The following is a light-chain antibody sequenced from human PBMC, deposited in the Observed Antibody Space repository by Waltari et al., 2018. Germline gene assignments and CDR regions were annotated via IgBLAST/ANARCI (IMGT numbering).Light chain of an antibody. Sequence: DIQMTRSPSTLSASVGDRVTITCRASQSISSWLAWYQQKPGKAPKLLIYDASSLESGVPSRFSGSGSGTEFTLTISSLQPDDFATYYCQQYNGYSPWTFGQGTKVEIK. CDR1: QSISSW. J-gene: IGKJ1*01. CDR3: QQYNGYSPWT. V-gene: IGKV1-5*01. CDR2: DAS.